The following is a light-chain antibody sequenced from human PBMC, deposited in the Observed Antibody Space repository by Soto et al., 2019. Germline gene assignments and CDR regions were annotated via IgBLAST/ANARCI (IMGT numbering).Light chain of an antibody. CDR3: QQYHTWWT. CDR2: TTS. J-gene: IGKJ1*01. Sequence: DIQMTQSPSTLSGSVGDSVTITCRASQSIDSWLAWYQQKSGKAPKLLTYTTSILESGVPSRFSGSGSGTEFTLTISGLQPDDFATYYCQQYHTWWTFGQGTKVDIK. CDR1: QSIDSW. V-gene: IGKV1-5*03.